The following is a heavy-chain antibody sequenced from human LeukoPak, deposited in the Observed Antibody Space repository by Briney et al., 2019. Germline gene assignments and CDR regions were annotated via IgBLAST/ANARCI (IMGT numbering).Heavy chain of an antibody. CDR1: GFTFSSYG. J-gene: IGHJ4*02. CDR2: VRYDGSNK. CDR3: AKDRGDIVVVPAAPGGGKRRGFDY. Sequence: GGSLRLSCAASGFTFSSYGMHWVRQAPGKGLEWVAFVRYDGSNKYYADSVKGRFTISRDNSKNTLYLQMNSLRAEDTAVYYCAKDRGDIVVVPAAPGGGKRRGFDYWGQGTLVTVSS. V-gene: IGHV3-30*02. D-gene: IGHD2-2*01.